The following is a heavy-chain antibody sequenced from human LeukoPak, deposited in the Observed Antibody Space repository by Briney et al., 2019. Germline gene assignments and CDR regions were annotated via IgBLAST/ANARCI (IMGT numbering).Heavy chain of an antibody. CDR1: GYTFTSYA. V-gene: IGHV1-3*01. Sequence: GASVMVSCKASGYTFTSYAMHWVRQAPGQRLEWMGWINGGNGNTKHSQKFQGRVTITRDTSASTAYMHLSSLRSEDTAVYYCARGGRRYFDYFDYWGQGTLVTVSS. CDR3: ARGGRRYFDYFDY. CDR2: INGGNGNT. J-gene: IGHJ4*02. D-gene: IGHD3-9*01.